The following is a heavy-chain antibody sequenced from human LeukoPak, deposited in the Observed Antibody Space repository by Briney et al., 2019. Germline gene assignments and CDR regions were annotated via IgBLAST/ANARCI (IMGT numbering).Heavy chain of an antibody. Sequence: GGSLRLSCAASGFTFSNYWMHWVRQVPGEGLVWVAHIHGDGSSTTYADSVKGRFTISRDNAKNTLYLQMNSLRAEDTAVYYCVSFYETNWGQGTLVTVSS. CDR3: VSFYETN. CDR2: IHGDGSST. V-gene: IGHV3-74*01. J-gene: IGHJ4*02. CDR1: GFTFSNYW. D-gene: IGHD2/OR15-2a*01.